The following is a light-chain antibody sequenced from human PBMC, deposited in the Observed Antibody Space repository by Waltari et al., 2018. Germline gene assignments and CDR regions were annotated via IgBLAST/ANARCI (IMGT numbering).Light chain of an antibody. V-gene: IGLV1-40*01. CDR2: GST. CDR3: QSYDTSLRVV. J-gene: IGLJ2*01. CDR1: GSNIGAGYD. Sequence: QSVLTLPPSVSGAPGQRVTISCTGSGSNIGAGYDVHWYQQLPRAAPKLLIYGSTSRPLGVPDRFFGSTSGTSASLAITGLQAEDEADYYCQSYDTSLRVVFGGGTKLTVL.